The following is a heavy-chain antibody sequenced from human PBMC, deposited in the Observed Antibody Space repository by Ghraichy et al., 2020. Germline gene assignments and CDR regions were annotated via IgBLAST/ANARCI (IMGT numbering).Heavy chain of an antibody. CDR2: INTKTGSP. Sequence: VKVSCKSSGYAFTDYPMSWVRQAPGQGLEWLGWINTKTGSPTYAEGFTGRFVFSLDTSVSTAYLQISSLKAEDSALYYCARDTDYGSGSWGSDNWGQGTMVTVSS. CDR1: GYAFTDYP. CDR3: ARDTDYGSGSWGSDN. D-gene: IGHD3-10*01. V-gene: IGHV7-4-1*02. J-gene: IGHJ4*02.